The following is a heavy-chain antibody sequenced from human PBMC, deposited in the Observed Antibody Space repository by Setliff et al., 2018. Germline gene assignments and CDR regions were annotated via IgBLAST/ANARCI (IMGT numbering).Heavy chain of an antibody. CDR1: GFSFSSYS. D-gene: IGHD4-17*01. V-gene: IGHV3-21*01. Sequence: PGGSLRLPCAASGFSFSSYSLNWVRRAPGKGLEWVSSISSSGNPTYYADSVKGRFTVSRDNAKNSLYLQMNSLRAEDTAAYYCARDAYGYGGNGDLDYWGQGTLVTVS. CDR2: ISSSGNPT. CDR3: ARDAYGYGGNGDLDY. J-gene: IGHJ4*02.